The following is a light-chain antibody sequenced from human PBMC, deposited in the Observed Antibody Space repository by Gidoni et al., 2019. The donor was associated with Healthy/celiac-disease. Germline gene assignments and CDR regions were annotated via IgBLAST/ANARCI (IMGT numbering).Light chain of an antibody. J-gene: IGKJ1*01. Sequence: DIVMTQDPDSLAVSLGERATINCKSSQSVLYSSNNKNYLAWYQQKPGQPPKLLIYWASTRESGVPDRFSGSGSGTDFTLTISRLQAEDVAVYYCQQYYSTPQTFGQGTKVEIK. V-gene: IGKV4-1*01. CDR1: QSVLYSSNNKNY. CDR2: WAS. CDR3: QQYYSTPQT.